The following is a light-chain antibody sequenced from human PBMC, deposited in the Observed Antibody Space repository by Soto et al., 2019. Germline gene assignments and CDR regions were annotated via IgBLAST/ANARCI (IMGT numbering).Light chain of an antibody. CDR1: SSDVGGYNY. CDR2: DVS. Sequence: QPVLTQPASVSGSPGQSITISCTGTSSDVGGYNYVSWYQQHAGKAPKLMIYDVSNRSSGISNRFSGSKSGNTASLTISGLQAEDEADYYCSSYTSSSSLVFGGGTKLTVL. CDR3: SSYTSSSSLV. V-gene: IGLV2-14*01. J-gene: IGLJ2*01.